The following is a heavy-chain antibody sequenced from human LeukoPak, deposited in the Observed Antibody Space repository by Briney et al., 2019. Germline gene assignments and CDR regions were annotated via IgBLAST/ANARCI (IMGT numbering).Heavy chain of an antibody. J-gene: IGHJ6*04. Sequence: GGSLRLSCAASGFTFSTYWMHWVRQAPGKGLVWVSRINNDGSSTSYADSVKGRFTISRDNAKNSLYLQMNSLRAEDTAVYYCAELGITMIGGVWGKGTTVTISS. CDR1: GFTFSTYW. CDR3: AELGITMIGGV. V-gene: IGHV3-74*01. CDR2: INNDGSST. D-gene: IGHD3-10*02.